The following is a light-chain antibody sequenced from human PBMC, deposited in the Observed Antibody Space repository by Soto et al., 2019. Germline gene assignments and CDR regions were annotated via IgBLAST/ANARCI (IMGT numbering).Light chain of an antibody. CDR1: QSINIY. CDR2: VAS. V-gene: IGKV1-39*01. CDR3: QQSLSTPQT. Sequence: DIQMTQSPSSLSASVGDSVTITCRASQSINIYLSWYQQKPGKAPKLLINVASTLQGGVPSRFSGSGSGTEFTLAICSLQPEHSATYYCQQSLSTPQTFGGGTRVEVK. J-gene: IGKJ4*01.